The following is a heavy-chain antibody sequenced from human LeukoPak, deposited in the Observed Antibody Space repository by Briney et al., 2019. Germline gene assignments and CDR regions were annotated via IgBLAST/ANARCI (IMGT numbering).Heavy chain of an antibody. J-gene: IGHJ3*02. V-gene: IGHV3-33*06. Sequence: HPGRSLRLSCAASGFTFSSYGMHWVRQAPGKGLEWVAVIWYDGSNKYYADSVKGRFTISRGNSKNTLYLQMNSLRAEDTAVYYCAKIRFLEEGVFDIWGQGTMVTVSS. CDR2: IWYDGSNK. CDR1: GFTFSSYG. CDR3: AKIRFLEEGVFDI. D-gene: IGHD3-3*01.